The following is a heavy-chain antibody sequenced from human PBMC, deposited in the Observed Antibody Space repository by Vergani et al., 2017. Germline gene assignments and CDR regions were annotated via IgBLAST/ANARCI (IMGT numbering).Heavy chain of an antibody. CDR3: ARDHSSSSYGMDV. D-gene: IGHD6-13*01. CDR1: GGSFNTYY. Sequence: QVQLEESGPGLVKPSETLSLTCTVSGGSFNTYYWSWIRQSPGKGLEWIGYIYYSGSTYYNPSLKSRVTISVDTSKNQFSLKLSSVTAADTAVYYCARDHSSSSYGMDVWGQGTTVTVSS. CDR2: IYYSGST. J-gene: IGHJ6*02. V-gene: IGHV4-59*12.